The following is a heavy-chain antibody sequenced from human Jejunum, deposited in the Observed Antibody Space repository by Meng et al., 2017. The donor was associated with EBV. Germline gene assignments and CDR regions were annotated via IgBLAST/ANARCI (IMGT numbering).Heavy chain of an antibody. J-gene: IGHJ4*02. CDR1: GFSVITNY. V-gene: IGHV3-53*01. D-gene: IGHD2-21*01. CDR2: IYSNGNT. Sequence: QLVESWVGLKRPGGSLGLSCEAVGFSVITNYMSWVRQAPGKGLGWVSVIYSNGNTYYADSVKGRFTISRDTSENTLYLQMNSLRAEDTAVYYCARDHIAVTGQWGFDHWGQGTLVTVSS. CDR3: ARDHIAVTGQWGFDH.